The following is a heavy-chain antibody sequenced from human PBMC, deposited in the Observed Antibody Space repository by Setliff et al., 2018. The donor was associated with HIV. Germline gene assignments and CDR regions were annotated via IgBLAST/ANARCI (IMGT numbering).Heavy chain of an antibody. CDR1: GGSISSYY. J-gene: IGHJ4*02. CDR2: IYYSGST. CDR3: ARHKSQPYYFDY. Sequence: PSETLSLTCTVSGGSISSYYWSWIRQPPGKGLEWIGYIYYSGSTNYNPSLKSRVTISVGTSKNQFSLKLSSVTAADTAVYYCARHKSQPYYFDYWGQGTLVTVSS. V-gene: IGHV4-59*08.